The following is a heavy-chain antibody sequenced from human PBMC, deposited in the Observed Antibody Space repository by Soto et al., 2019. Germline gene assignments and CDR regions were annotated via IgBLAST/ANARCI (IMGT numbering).Heavy chain of an antibody. D-gene: IGHD3-22*01. J-gene: IGHJ5*02. CDR2: IYYSGST. V-gene: IGHV4-31*03. Sequence: SETLSLTCTVSGGSISSGGYYWSWIRQHPGKGLEWIGYIYYSGSTYYNPSLKSRVTISVDTSKNQFSLKLSSVTAADTAVYYCARDLLVSASDKNYYDSSVNWFDPWGQGTLVTVS. CDR1: GGSISSGGYY. CDR3: ARDLLVSASDKNYYDSSVNWFDP.